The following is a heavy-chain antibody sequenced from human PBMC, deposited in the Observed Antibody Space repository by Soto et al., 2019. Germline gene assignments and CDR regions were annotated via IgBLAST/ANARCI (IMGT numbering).Heavy chain of an antibody. J-gene: IGHJ4*02. Sequence: SETLSLTCAVYGGTFSGYYWTWIRQPPGTGLEWIGEINHSGSTNYSPSLQSRLSISRDTPKNQFSLKLTSVTAADTAVYYCARRIPTAGLFDYWGQGTLVTVSS. CDR2: INHSGST. CDR1: GGTFSGYY. V-gene: IGHV4-34*09. D-gene: IGHD6-13*01. CDR3: ARRIPTAGLFDY.